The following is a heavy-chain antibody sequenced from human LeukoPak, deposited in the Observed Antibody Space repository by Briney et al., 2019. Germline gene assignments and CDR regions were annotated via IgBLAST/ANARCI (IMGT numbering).Heavy chain of an antibody. CDR1: GGSFSGYY. D-gene: IGHD6-13*01. Sequence: PSETLSLTCAVYGGSFSGYYWSWIRQPPGKGLEWIGEINHSGSTNYNPSLKSRVTISVDTSKNQFSLKLSSVTAADTAVYYCAREGSSWYDVDYWGQGTLVTVSS. J-gene: IGHJ4*02. CDR3: AREGSSWYDVDY. CDR2: INHSGST. V-gene: IGHV4-34*01.